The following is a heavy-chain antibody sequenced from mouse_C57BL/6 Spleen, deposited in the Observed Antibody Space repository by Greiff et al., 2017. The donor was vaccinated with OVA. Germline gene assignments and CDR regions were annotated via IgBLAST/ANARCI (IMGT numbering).Heavy chain of an antibody. J-gene: IGHJ2*01. CDR1: GYTFTSYW. Sequence: QVQLQQPGAELVRPGTSVKLSCKASGYTFTSYWMHWVKQRPGQGLEWIGVIDPSDSYTNYNQKFKGKATLTVDTSSSTAYMQLSSLTSEDSAVYYCARGKDLAYFDYWGQGTTLTVSS. CDR2: IDPSDSYT. CDR3: ARGKDLAYFDY. V-gene: IGHV1-59*01.